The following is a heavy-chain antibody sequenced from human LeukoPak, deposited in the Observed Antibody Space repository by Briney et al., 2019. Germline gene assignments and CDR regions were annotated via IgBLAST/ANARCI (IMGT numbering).Heavy chain of an antibody. CDR2: IYYSGST. D-gene: IGHD2-2*01. CDR3: ARSRIVVVPAAMELNWFDP. CDR1: GGSNSSGDYY. Sequence: PSQTLSLTCTVSGGSNSSGDYYWSWIRQPPGKGLEWIGYIYYSGSTYYNPSLKSRVTISVDTSKNQFSLKLSSVTAADTAVYYCARSRIVVVPAAMELNWFDPWGQGTLVTVSS. V-gene: IGHV4-30-4*08. J-gene: IGHJ5*02.